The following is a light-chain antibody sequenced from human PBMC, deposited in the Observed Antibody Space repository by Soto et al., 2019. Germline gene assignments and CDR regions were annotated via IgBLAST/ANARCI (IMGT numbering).Light chain of an antibody. CDR3: SSYAGSNWYV. Sequence: QSLLTQPPPPSGSPGQSVTLSCPGNKNDVGGYNYVSRYQQYPGKAPKLIIYEVNERPSGVPDRFSGSKSGNTASLTFSGLQTADEADYYCSSYAGSNWYVFGTGTKVTVL. J-gene: IGLJ1*01. CDR2: EVN. V-gene: IGLV2-8*01. CDR1: KNDVGGYNY.